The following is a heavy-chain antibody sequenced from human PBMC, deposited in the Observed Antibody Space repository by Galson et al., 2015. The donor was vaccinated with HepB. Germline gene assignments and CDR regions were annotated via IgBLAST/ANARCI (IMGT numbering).Heavy chain of an antibody. V-gene: IGHV1-69*04. CDR3: ARVVAAAGNNWFDP. J-gene: IGHJ5*02. CDR2: IIPILGIA. CDR1: GGTFSSYA. D-gene: IGHD6-13*01. Sequence: SVKVSCKASGGTFSSYAISWVRQAPGQGLEWMGRIIPILGIANYAQKFQGRVTITADKSTSTAYMELSSLRSEDTAVYYCARVVAAAGNNWFDPWGQGTLVTVSS.